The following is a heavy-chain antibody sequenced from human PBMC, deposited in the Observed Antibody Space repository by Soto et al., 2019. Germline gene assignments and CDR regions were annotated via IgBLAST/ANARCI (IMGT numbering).Heavy chain of an antibody. V-gene: IGHV3-33*01. CDR1: GFIFTSYG. J-gene: IGHJ4*02. CDR2: IGYEGSTK. CDR3: ARDFAVAGTDY. Sequence: QVQLVESGGGVVQPGRSLRLSCAASGFIFTSYGMHWVRQAPGKGLEWVALIGYEGSTKYYADSVKRRFTISSDNIKNMVLLQMNSLGAEDTAVYYCARDFAVAGTDYLGQGTLVTVSS. D-gene: IGHD6-19*01.